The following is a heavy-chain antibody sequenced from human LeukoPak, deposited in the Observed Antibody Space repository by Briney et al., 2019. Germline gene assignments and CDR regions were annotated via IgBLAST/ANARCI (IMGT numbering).Heavy chain of an antibody. CDR3: ARGGGSSWTTGKFYY. D-gene: IGHD6-13*01. J-gene: IGHJ4*02. Sequence: PSETLSLTCSVSGGSISGYYWSWIRQPPGKGVEWIGYIYYSGSTNYNPSLKSRLTMSVDTSKNQFSLKLNSVTAADAAVYYCARGGGSSWTTGKFYYWGQGTLVTVSS. V-gene: IGHV4-59*01. CDR1: GGSISGYY. CDR2: IYYSGST.